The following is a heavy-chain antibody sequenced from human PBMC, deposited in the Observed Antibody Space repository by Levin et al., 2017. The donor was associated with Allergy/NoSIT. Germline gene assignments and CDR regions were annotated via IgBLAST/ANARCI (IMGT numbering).Heavy chain of an antibody. CDR1: GGSFRGSY. V-gene: IGHV4-34*01. Sequence: SQTLSLPCAVYGGSFRGSYWSWIRQPPGKGLEWIGEINHSGSTNYNPSLKSRVTISVDTSKNQFSLKLSSVTAADTAVYYCARGRGILLGGQGTLVTVSS. CDR3: ARGRGILL. CDR2: INHSGST. J-gene: IGHJ4*02. D-gene: IGHD1-14*01.